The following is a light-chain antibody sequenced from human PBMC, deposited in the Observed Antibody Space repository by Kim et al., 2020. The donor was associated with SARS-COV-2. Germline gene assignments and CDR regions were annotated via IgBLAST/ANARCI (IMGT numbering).Light chain of an antibody. CDR3: QQYAT. J-gene: IGKJ4*01. Sequence: DIQMTQSPSTLSASVGDRVTITCRASQSISNWLAWYQQKPGKAPKLLIYKASSLESGVPSRFSGSGSGTEFTLTISSLQPDDFATYYCQQYATFGVGTKVEI. CDR2: KAS. V-gene: IGKV1-5*03. CDR1: QSISNW.